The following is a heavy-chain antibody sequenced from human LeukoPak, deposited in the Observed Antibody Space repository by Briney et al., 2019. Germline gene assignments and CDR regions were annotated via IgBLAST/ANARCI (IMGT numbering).Heavy chain of an antibody. Sequence: GASVKVSCKASGFTFTSSAVQWVRQARGQRLEWIGWIVVGSGNTNYAQKFQERVTITRDKSISTAYLQWSSLKASDTAMYYCARLEQREQLWSHRHFDYWGQGTLVTVSS. D-gene: IGHD5-18*01. CDR1: GFTFTSSA. J-gene: IGHJ4*02. CDR3: ARLEQREQLWSHRHFDY. V-gene: IGHV1-58*01. CDR2: IVVGSGNT.